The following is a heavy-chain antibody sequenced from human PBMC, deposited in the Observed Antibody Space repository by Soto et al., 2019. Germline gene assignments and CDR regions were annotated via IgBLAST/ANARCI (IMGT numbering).Heavy chain of an antibody. CDR2: ISAYNGNT. J-gene: IGHJ3*02. D-gene: IGHD3-10*01. Sequence: QVQLVQSGAEVKKPGASVKVSCKASGYTFTSYGISWVRQAPGQGLEWMGWISAYNGNTNYAQKHQGRVTMTTDTSTTTAYMELRSLRSDDTAVYYWAKDPRNYYPARWDIWGQATMVTVSS. CDR3: AKDPRNYYPARWDI. CDR1: GYTFTSYG. V-gene: IGHV1-18*04.